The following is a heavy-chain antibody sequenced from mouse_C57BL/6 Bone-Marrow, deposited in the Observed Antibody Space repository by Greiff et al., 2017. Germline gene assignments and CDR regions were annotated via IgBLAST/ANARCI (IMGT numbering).Heavy chain of an antibody. CDR3: ARWGTTVVATDYCDY. Sequence: VQLQQSGPELVKPGASVKISCKASGYTFTDYYMNWVKQSHGKSLEWIGDINPNNGGTSYNQKFKGKATLTVDKSSSTAYMELRSLTSEDSAVYYCARWGTTVVATDYCDYWGQGTTLTVSS. D-gene: IGHD1-1*01. CDR1: GYTFTDYY. CDR2: INPNNGGT. V-gene: IGHV1-26*01. J-gene: IGHJ2*01.